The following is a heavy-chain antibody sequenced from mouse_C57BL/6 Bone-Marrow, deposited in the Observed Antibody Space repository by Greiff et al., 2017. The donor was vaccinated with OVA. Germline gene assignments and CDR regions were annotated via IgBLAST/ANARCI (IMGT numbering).Heavy chain of an antibody. J-gene: IGHJ1*03. Sequence: EVKLQESGPGLVKPSQSLSLTCSVTGYSITSGYYWNWIRQFPGNKLEWMGYISYDGSNNYNPSLKNRISITRDTSKNQFFLKLNSVTTEDTATYYCARAHYYVPYFDVWGTGTTVTVSS. D-gene: IGHD1-2*01. V-gene: IGHV3-6*01. CDR2: ISYDGSN. CDR3: ARAHYYVPYFDV. CDR1: GYSITSGYY.